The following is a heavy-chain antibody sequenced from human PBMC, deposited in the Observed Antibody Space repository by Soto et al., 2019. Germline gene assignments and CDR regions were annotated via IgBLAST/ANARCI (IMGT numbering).Heavy chain of an antibody. CDR3: ARGLEGVVATH. Sequence: QVQLQQWGAGLLKPSETLSLNCAVNGGSLSGYYWSWIRQPPGKGLEWIGEIKDGGYTNYSPSLKSRATISSDTSNNQFSLRLNSVTAADTGLYYCARGLEGVVATHWDQGALVTVSS. J-gene: IGHJ4*02. D-gene: IGHD5-12*01. V-gene: IGHV4-34*01. CDR2: IKDGGYT. CDR1: GGSLSGYY.